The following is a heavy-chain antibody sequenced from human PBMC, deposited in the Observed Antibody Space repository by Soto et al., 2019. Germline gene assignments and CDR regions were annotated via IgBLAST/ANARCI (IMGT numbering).Heavy chain of an antibody. V-gene: IGHV5-51*01. CDR1: GYSFTTYW. J-gene: IGHJ4*02. CDR3: ARAAYNVFDY. CDR2: IYPGNSDT. D-gene: IGHD3-10*01. Sequence: PGESLKISCKGSGYSFTTYWIGWVRQMPGKGLEWMGIIYPGNSDTKYSPSFQGQVTISADKSISTAYLQWSSLMASDTAMYYCARAAYNVFDYWGQGTLVTVSS.